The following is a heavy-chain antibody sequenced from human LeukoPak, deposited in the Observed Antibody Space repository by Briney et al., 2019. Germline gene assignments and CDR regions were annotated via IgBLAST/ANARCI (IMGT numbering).Heavy chain of an antibody. J-gene: IGHJ4*02. Sequence: VSSVKVSCKTSGGSFSSYAISWVRQAPGQGLEWRGRIIPILGIANYAQKFQGRVTITADKSTSTDYMELSSLRSEDTAVYYCAENNNYYDGSGCFDYWGQGTLVTVSS. CDR1: GGSFSSYA. CDR3: AENNNYYDGSGCFDY. D-gene: IGHD3-22*01. CDR2: IIPILGIA. V-gene: IGHV1-69*04.